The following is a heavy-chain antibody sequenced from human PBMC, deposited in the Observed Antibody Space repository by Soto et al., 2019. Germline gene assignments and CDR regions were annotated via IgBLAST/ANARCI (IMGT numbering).Heavy chain of an antibody. CDR2: IYYSGST. CDR1: GGSISSYY. Sequence: RSLTCTVSGGSISSYYWSWIRQPPGKGLEWIGYIYYSGSTNCNPSLKSRVTISVDTSKNQFSLKLSSVTAADTAVYYCARGPAYYFDYWGQGTPVTVYS. D-gene: IGHD2-15*01. V-gene: IGHV4-59*01. J-gene: IGHJ4*02. CDR3: ARGPAYYFDY.